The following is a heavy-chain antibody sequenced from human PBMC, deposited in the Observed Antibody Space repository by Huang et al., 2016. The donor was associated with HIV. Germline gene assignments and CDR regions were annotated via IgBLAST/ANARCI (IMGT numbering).Heavy chain of an antibody. CDR2: SNSDGSST. CDR1: GFTFSSYW. Sequence: EVQLVESGGGLVQPGGSLRLSCAASGFTFSSYWMPWVRQAPGKGLWWVSRSNSDGSSTSYADSVKGRFTISRDNAKNTLYLQMNSLRAEDTAVYYCARDADYYGSGSYHPSGWFDPWGQGTLVTVSS. V-gene: IGHV3-74*01. D-gene: IGHD3-10*01. CDR3: ARDADYYGSGSYHPSGWFDP. J-gene: IGHJ5*02.